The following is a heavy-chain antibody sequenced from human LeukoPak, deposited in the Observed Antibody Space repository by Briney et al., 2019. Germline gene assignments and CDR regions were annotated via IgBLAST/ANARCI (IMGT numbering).Heavy chain of an antibody. Sequence: SETLSLTCTVSGGSISSSDYYWSWIRQPAGKGLEWIGRIYTSGSTNYNPSLKSRVTMSVDTSKNQFSLKLSSVTAADTAVYYCARASYYDSPNDYWGQGTLVTVSS. CDR2: IYTSGST. J-gene: IGHJ4*02. D-gene: IGHD3-22*01. V-gene: IGHV4-61*02. CDR1: GGSISSSDYY. CDR3: ARASYYDSPNDY.